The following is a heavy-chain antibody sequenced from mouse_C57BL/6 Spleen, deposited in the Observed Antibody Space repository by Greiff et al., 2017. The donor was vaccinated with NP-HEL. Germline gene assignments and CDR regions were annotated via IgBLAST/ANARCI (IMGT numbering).Heavy chain of an antibody. J-gene: IGHJ2*01. CDR1: GYTFTSYW. CDR3: ARKVPDYFDY. V-gene: IGHV1-50*01. D-gene: IGHD5-1*01. CDR2: IDPSDSYT. Sequence: QVQLQQPGAELVKPGASVKLSCKASGYTFTSYWMQWVKQRPGQGLEWIGEIDPSDSYTNYNQKFKGKATLTVDTSSSTAYMQLSSLTSEDSAVYYCARKVPDYFDYWGQGTTLTVSS.